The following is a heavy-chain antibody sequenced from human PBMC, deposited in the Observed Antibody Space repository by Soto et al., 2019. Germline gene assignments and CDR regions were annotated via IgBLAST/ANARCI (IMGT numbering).Heavy chain of an antibody. CDR1: GFTFSSYA. J-gene: IGHJ6*02. CDR3: AKEEDCSSTSCVDYYYYYGMDV. V-gene: IGHV3-23*01. CDR2: ISGSGGST. Sequence: GGSLRLSCAASGFTFSSYAMSWVRQAPGKGLEWVSAISGSGGSTYYADSVKGRSTISRDNSKNTLYLQMNSLRAEDTAVYYCAKEEDCSSTSCVDYYYYYGMDVWGQGTTVTVSS. D-gene: IGHD2-2*01.